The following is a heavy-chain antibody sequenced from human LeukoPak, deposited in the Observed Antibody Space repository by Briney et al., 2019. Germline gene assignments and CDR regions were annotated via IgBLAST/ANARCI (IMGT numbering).Heavy chain of an antibody. CDR1: GGSISSGGYY. Sequence: SQTLSLTCTVSGGSISSGGYYRSWIRQHPGKGLEWIGYIYYSGSTYYNPSLKSRVTISVDTSKNQFSLKLSSVTAADTAVYYCARAYYYDSSGFYTIDYWGQGTLVTVSS. CDR3: ARAYYYDSSGFYTIDY. CDR2: IYYSGST. D-gene: IGHD3-22*01. V-gene: IGHV4-31*03. J-gene: IGHJ4*02.